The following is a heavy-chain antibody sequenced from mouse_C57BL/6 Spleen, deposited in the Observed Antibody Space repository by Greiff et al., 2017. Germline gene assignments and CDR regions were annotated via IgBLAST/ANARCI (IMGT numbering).Heavy chain of an antibody. CDR2: IYPGDGDT. J-gene: IGHJ1*03. V-gene: IGHV1-82*01. D-gene: IGHD2-1*01. CDR1: GYAFSSSW. Sequence: LVESGPELVKPGASVKISCKASGYAFSSSWMNWVKQRPGKGLEWIGRIYPGDGDTNYNGKFKGKATLTADKSSSTAYMQLSSLTSEDSAVYFCARGTMVTPYWYFDVWGTGTTVTFSS. CDR3: ARGTMVTPYWYFDV.